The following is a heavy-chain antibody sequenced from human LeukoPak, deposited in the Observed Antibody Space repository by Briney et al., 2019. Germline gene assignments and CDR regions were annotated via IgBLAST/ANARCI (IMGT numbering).Heavy chain of an antibody. CDR3: ARYEAGDFDY. CDR2: IYYGGST. V-gene: IGHV4-39*07. CDR1: GGSISSSSYY. D-gene: IGHD6-19*01. J-gene: IGHJ4*02. Sequence: SETLSLTCTVSGGSISSSSYYWGWIRQPPGKGLEWIGSIYYGGSTYYNPSLKSRVTISVDTSKNQFSLKLSSVTAADTAVYYCARYEAGDFDYWGQGTLVTVSS.